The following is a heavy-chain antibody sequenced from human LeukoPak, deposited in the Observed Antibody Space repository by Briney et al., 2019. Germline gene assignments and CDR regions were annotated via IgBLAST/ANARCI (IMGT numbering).Heavy chain of an antibody. V-gene: IGHV3-66*01. J-gene: IGHJ3*02. Sequence: GGSLRLSCVASGLTVNSNYISWVRQAPGKGLEWVSLTYSGGSSYYADSVKGRFTISRDIPKNTLYLQMNSLRAEDTAVYYCARTPDAFDIWGQGTFVTVSS. CDR2: TYSGGSS. CDR3: ARTPDAFDI. CDR1: GLTVNSNY.